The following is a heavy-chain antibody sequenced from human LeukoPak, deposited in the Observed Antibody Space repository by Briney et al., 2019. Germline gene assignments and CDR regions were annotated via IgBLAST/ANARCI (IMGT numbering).Heavy chain of an antibody. CDR1: GYSFTSYW. CDR3: ARYGYCSSTSCYDAFDI. V-gene: IGHV5-51*01. Sequence: GESLKISCKGSGYSFTSYWIGWVRQMPGKGLEWMGIIYPGDSDTRYSPSLQGQVTISADKSISTAYLQWSSLKASDTAMYYCARYGYCSSTSCYDAFDIWGQGTMVTVSS. J-gene: IGHJ3*02. D-gene: IGHD2-2*01. CDR2: IYPGDSDT.